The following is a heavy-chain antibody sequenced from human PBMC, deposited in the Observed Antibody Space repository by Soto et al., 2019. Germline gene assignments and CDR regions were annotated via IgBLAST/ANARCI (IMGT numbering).Heavy chain of an antibody. J-gene: IGHJ3*02. CDR2: ISAYNGNT. Sequence: GASVKVSFKASGYTFTSYGISWARQAPGQGLEWMGWISAYNGNTNYAQKLQGRVTMTTDTSTSTAYMELRSLRSDDTAAYYCARDRCSGGSCYNDAFDIWGQGTMVTVSS. V-gene: IGHV1-18*01. D-gene: IGHD2-15*01. CDR3: ARDRCSGGSCYNDAFDI. CDR1: GYTFTSYG.